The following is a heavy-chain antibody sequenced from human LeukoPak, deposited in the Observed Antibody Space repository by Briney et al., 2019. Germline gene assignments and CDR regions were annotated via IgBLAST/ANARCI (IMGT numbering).Heavy chain of an antibody. Sequence: GGSLRLSCAASGFTSSTYAMRWVRHAPGKGLEWVSAISSSGGSTYYADSVKGRFTISRDNSKNTLYLQMNSLRAEDTAVYYCAKDIAVTGPGDYFDYWGQGTLVTVSS. CDR3: AKDIAVTGPGDYFDY. V-gene: IGHV3-23*01. D-gene: IGHD6-19*01. CDR2: ISSSGGST. J-gene: IGHJ4*02. CDR1: GFTSSTYA.